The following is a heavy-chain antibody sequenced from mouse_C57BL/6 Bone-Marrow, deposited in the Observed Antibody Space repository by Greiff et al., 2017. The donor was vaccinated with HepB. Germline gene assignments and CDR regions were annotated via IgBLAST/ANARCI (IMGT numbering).Heavy chain of an antibody. J-gene: IGHJ2*01. CDR1: GYTFTSYW. V-gene: IGHV1-64*01. CDR2: IHPNSGST. Sequence: QVQLQQPGAELVKPGASVKLSCKASGYTFTSYWMHWVKQRPGQGLEWIGMIHPNSGSTNYNEKFKSKATLTVDKSSSTAYMQLRSLTSEDSAVYYCARYAPRGRNYFDYWGQGTTLTVSS. CDR3: ARYAPRGRNYFDY. D-gene: IGHD2-14*01.